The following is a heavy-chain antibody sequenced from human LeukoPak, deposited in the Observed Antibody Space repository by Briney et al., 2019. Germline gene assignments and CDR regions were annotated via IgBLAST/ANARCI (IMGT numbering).Heavy chain of an antibody. CDR1: GGSISSYY. CDR3: ARVGRYQLLFTWFDP. D-gene: IGHD2-2*01. CDR2: IYTSGST. J-gene: IGHJ5*02. Sequence: SETLSLTCTVSGGSISSYYWSWIRQPAGKGLEWIGRIYTSGSTNYNPSLKSRVTMSADTSKNQFSLKLSSVTAADTAVYYCARVGRYQLLFTWFDPWGQGTLVTVSS. V-gene: IGHV4-4*07.